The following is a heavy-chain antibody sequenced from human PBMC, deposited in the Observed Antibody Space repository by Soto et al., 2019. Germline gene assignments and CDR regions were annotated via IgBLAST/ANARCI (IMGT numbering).Heavy chain of an antibody. CDR3: AKVSPMGYFFDF. CDR1: GFAFNTYS. V-gene: IGHV3-30-3*01. Sequence: GGSLRLSCAASGFAFNTYSMHWVRQAPGRGLEWVAVISYDGSNKFYADSVKGRFTITRDNSKNTLYLEMNSLRGEDTAVYYCAKVSPMGYFFDFWGQGTLVTVSS. CDR2: ISYDGSNK. J-gene: IGHJ4*02.